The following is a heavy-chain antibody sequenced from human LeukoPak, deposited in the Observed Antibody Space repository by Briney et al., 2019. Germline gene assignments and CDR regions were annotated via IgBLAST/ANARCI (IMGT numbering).Heavy chain of an antibody. J-gene: IGHJ4*02. CDR1: GFTVSSNY. CDR2: IYSGGST. Sequence: GGSLRLSCAASGFTVSSNYMSWVRQAPGKGLEWVSVIYSGGSTYYADSVKGRFTISRDNSKSTLYLQMNSLRAEDTAVYYCARASSHCSSTSCYIGYWGQGTLVTVSS. V-gene: IGHV3-53*01. D-gene: IGHD2-2*01. CDR3: ARASSHCSSTSCYIGY.